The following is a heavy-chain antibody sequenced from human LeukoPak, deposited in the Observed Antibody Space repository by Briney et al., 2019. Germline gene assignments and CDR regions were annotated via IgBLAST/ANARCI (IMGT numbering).Heavy chain of an antibody. CDR1: GFTLSVHG. CDR3: ARGIGHYDFYYDP. Sequence: PGRSLPLSCAASGFTLSVHGMHWVRQAPGKGLEYVAGVSYDGINKYYADSVKGRFTISRDISKNTLNLQMNSLRAEDTAVYYCARGIGHYDFYYDPWGQGTLVTVSS. D-gene: IGHD3-3*01. J-gene: IGHJ5*02. CDR2: VSYDGINK. V-gene: IGHV3-33*01.